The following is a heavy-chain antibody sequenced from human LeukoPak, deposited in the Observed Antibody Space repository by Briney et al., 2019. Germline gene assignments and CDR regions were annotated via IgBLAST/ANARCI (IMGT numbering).Heavy chain of an antibody. CDR3: ARVGDLFGAHRVRGLPPDYYYMDV. CDR2: INDSGSS. Sequence: SETLSLTCALSGGSITDYFYNWVRQSPGKGLEWIGEINDSGSSTYNPSLKSRVIISVDTSKNQFSLRLTSVTAADTGVYYCARVGDLFGAHRVRGLPPDYYYMDVWGKGTMVTVSS. J-gene: IGHJ6*03. D-gene: IGHD3-10*01. CDR1: GGSITDYF. V-gene: IGHV4-34*01.